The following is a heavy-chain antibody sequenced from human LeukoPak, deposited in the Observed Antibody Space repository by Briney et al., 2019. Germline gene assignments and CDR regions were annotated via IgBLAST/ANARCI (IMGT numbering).Heavy chain of an antibody. CDR1: GFPLRSYA. CDR3: AKMTDSTPYSSGTFDS. CDR2: ITDTGDKT. V-gene: IGHV3-23*01. Sequence: GGSLRLSCSASGFPLRSYAMGWVRQAPGKGLEWVSAITDTGDKTYYADSVKGRFTISGDNSRNTLYLHMSRLRAEDTALFYCAKMTDSTPYSSGTFDSWGQGTLVTVSS. J-gene: IGHJ4*02. D-gene: IGHD3-10*01.